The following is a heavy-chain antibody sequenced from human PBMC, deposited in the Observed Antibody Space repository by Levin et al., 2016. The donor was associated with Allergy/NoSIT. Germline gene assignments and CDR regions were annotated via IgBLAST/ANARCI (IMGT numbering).Heavy chain of an antibody. CDR2: ISSSSSYI. Sequence: GESLKISCAASGFTFSSYSMNWVRQAPGKGLEWVSSISSSSSYIYYADSVKGRFTISRDNAKNSLYLQMNSLRAEDTAVYYCAVSRPLLGYCSGGSCYSEFWFDPWGQGTLVTVSS. V-gene: IGHV3-21*01. CDR3: AVSRPLLGYCSGGSCYSEFWFDP. D-gene: IGHD2-15*01. CDR1: GFTFSSYS. J-gene: IGHJ5*02.